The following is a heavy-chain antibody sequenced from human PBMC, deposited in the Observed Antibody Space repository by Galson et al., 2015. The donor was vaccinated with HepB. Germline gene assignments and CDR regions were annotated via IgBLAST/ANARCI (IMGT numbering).Heavy chain of an antibody. D-gene: IGHD5-12*01. V-gene: IGHV4-4*07. CDR3: ARGGRGYSGYDYRHFDQ. J-gene: IGHJ4*02. CDR1: GGSISSYY. CDR2: IYSSGTT. Sequence: SETLSLTCTVSGGSISSYYWSWIRQPAGKGLEWIGRIYSSGTTSYNPSLKSRITMSVDTSKNQFSLKLSSVTAADTAVYYCARGGRGYSGYDYRHFDQWGQGTLVTVSS.